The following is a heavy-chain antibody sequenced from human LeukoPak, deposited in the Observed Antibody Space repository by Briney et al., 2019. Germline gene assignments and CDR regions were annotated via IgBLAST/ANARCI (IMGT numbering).Heavy chain of an antibody. D-gene: IGHD3-22*01. CDR3: ARGSYYYDSSGFGKTNDY. V-gene: IGHV4-61*01. CDR1: GGSISSDYYY. J-gene: IGHJ4*02. Sequence: SETLSLTCTVSGGSISSDYYYWSWIRQHPGRGLEWIGYIYYSGSTNYNPSLKSRVTISVDTSKNQFSLKLSSVIAADTAVYYCARGSYYYDSSGFGKTNDYWGQGTLVTVSS. CDR2: IYYSGST.